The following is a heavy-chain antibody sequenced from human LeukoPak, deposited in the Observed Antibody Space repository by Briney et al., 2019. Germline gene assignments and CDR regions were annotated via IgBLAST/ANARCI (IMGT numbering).Heavy chain of an antibody. CDR1: GGSISSSSYY. CDR3: ASSRPYYYGSGSTFDY. D-gene: IGHD3-10*01. J-gene: IGHJ4*02. V-gene: IGHV4-39*07. Sequence: PSETLSLTCKVSGGSISSSSYYWGWIRQPPGKGLEWIGSIYYIRSTYYNPSLTNRASISVDTSKNQFSLKLSSVTAADTAVYYCASSRPYYYGSGSTFDYWGQGTLVTVSS. CDR2: IYYIRST.